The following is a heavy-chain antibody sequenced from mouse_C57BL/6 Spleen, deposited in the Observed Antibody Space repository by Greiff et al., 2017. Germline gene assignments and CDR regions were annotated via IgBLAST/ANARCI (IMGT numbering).Heavy chain of an antibody. J-gene: IGHJ2*01. CDR1: GYSITSGYY. D-gene: IGHD1-1*01. V-gene: IGHV3-6*01. Sequence: EVQLQESGPGLVKPSQSLSLTCSVTGYSITSGYYWNWIRQFPGNKLEWMGYISYDGSNNYNPSLKNRISITRDTSKNQFFLKLNSVTTEDTATYYCASAYGYYFDYWGQGTTLTVSS. CDR3: ASAYGYYFDY. CDR2: ISYDGSN.